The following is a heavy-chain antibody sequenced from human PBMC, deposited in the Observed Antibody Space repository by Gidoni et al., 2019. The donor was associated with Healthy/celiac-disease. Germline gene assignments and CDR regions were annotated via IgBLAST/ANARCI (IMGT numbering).Heavy chain of an antibody. V-gene: IGHV3-33*01. J-gene: IGHJ6*02. D-gene: IGHD4-17*01. Sequence: QVQLVETGGGVVQPGRSRRLSCAASGFTFRCYGMHWVRQAPGKGLEWVAVIWYDGSNKYYADSVKGRFTISRDNSKNTLYLQMNSLRAEDTAVYYCARENDYGHYYYYGMDVWGQGTTVTVSS. CDR2: IWYDGSNK. CDR3: ARENDYGHYYYYGMDV. CDR1: GFTFRCYG.